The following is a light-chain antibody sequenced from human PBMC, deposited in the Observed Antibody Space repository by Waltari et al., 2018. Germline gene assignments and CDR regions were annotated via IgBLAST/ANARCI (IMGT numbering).Light chain of an antibody. J-gene: IGLJ3*02. CDR3: QSYDTSLSVV. CDR1: GSNIGAGYD. V-gene: IGLV1-40*01. CDR2: GSS. Sequence: TGSGSNIGAGYDVHWYHHLPRAAPKLLIYGSSSRPLGVPDRFFGSTSGTSASLAITGRQAEDEGDYYCQSYDTSLSVVFGGGTKLTVL.